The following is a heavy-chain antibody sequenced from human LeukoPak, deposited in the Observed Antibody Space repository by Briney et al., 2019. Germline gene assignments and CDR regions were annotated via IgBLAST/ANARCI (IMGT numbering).Heavy chain of an antibody. D-gene: IGHD6-19*01. CDR3: ARGREEQWLAYFDY. CDR1: GFTFSSYG. J-gene: IGHJ4*02. V-gene: IGHV3-21*01. Sequence: PGGSLRLSCAASGFTFSSYGMNWVRQAPGKGLEWVSSISSSSSYIYYADSVKGRFTISRDNAKNSLYLQMNSLRAEDTAVYYCARGREEQWLAYFDYWGQGTLVTVSS. CDR2: ISSSSSYI.